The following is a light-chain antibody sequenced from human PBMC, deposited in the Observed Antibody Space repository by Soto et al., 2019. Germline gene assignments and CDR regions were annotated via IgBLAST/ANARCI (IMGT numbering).Light chain of an antibody. J-gene: IGKJ2*01. V-gene: IGKV3-20*01. CDR2: GAS. CDR3: QQYDTSPPGYT. CDR1: HSVSSRY. Sequence: DIVLTQSPGTLSLSPGERATLSCRTSHSVSSRYLAWYQQKPGQAPRLLIYGASNRATGIQDRFSGSGSGTDFTITIGRLEPEDFAVYYCQQYDTSPPGYTFGQGTKLEIK.